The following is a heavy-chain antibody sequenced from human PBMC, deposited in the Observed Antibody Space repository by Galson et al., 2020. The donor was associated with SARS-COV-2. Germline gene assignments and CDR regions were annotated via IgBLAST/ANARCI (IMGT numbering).Heavy chain of an antibody. CDR3: ARDGQSSRGWAFDY. CDR1: GFTFSSYG. V-gene: IGHV3-33*01. Sequence: GESLKISCAASGFTFSSYGMHWVRQAPGKGLEWVAVLWYDGCNKYYADSVRGRFTISRDSSKNTVYLQMNNLRVDDTAVYYCARDGQSSRGWAFDYWGQGTLLTVSS. CDR2: LWYDGCNK. D-gene: IGHD6-19*01. J-gene: IGHJ4*02.